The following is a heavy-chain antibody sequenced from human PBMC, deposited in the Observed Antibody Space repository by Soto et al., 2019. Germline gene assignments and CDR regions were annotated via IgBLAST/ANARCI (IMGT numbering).Heavy chain of an antibody. V-gene: IGHV3-9*01. D-gene: IGHD3-3*01. CDR3: AKGRYDFCSPYYFDS. CDR1: GLNFDDFA. J-gene: IGHJ4*02. CDR2: ITWNSRVL. Sequence: EVQLVESGGRLVQPDRSLRLSCVGTGLNFDDFAMHWVRQAPGKGLEWVSGITWNSRVLAYADSVKGRFTISRDNARNSLYLQMDSLRDEDTALYYCAKGRYDFCSPYYFDSWGQGTLVTVSS.